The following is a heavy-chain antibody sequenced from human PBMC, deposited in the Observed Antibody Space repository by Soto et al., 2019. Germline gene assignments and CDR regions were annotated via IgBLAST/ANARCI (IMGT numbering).Heavy chain of an antibody. CDR1: RFSFNTYA. D-gene: IGHD3-10*01. J-gene: IGHJ6*02. CDR2: IWYDGGHK. V-gene: IGHV3-33*01. CDR3: ASNPTGTYYYGMDV. Sequence: QVQLVESGGGVVQPGRSLRLSCVASRFSFNTYAMHWVRQAPGKGLEWVTVIWYDGGHKYYADSVKGRFTVSRDNSRNTLYLQMSALRVEDTAVYYCASNPTGTYYYGMDVWGQGTTVIVSS.